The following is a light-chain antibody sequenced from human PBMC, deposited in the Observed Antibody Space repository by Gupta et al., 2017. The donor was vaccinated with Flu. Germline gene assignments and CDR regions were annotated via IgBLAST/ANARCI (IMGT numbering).Light chain of an antibody. Sequence: EIVLTQSPATLSLSPGERATLSCRASQSVRSYLAWYQQKPGQAPRLLIYDASNRDTGIPARFSGSGCGKDLSLTISSREQEDFAVYYCQQPSNWPLFTFGQGTKMDIK. CDR2: DAS. V-gene: IGKV3-11*01. CDR3: QQPSNWPLFT. J-gene: IGKJ2*01. CDR1: QSVRSY.